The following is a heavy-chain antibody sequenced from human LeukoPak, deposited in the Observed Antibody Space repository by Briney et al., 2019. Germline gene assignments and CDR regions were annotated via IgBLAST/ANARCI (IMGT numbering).Heavy chain of an antibody. D-gene: IGHD2/OR15-2a*01. Sequence: PSETLSLTCAVYGGSFSGYYWSWIRQPPGKGLEWIGEINHSGSINYNPSLKSRVTISVDTSKNQFSLKLSSVTAADTAVYYCARGREYPGFEQDYWGQGTLVTVSS. CDR3: ARGREYPGFEQDY. V-gene: IGHV4-34*01. CDR1: GGSFSGYY. CDR2: INHSGSI. J-gene: IGHJ4*02.